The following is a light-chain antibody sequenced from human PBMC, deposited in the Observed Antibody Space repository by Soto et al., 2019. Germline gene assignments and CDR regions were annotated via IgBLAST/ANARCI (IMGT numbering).Light chain of an antibody. CDR3: NSYTSSSTSV. CDR2: DVS. J-gene: IGLJ2*01. CDR1: SSDVGGYYY. V-gene: IGLV2-14*01. Sequence: QSALTQPASVSGSPGQSLTISCTGTSSDVGGYYYVSWYQQHPGQAPKLIIYDVSNRPSGVSSRFSGSKSGNTASLTISGLQAEDEADYYCNSYTSSSTSVFGGGIKLTVL.